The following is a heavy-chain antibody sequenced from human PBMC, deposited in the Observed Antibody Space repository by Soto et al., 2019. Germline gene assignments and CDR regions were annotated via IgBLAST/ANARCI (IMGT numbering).Heavy chain of an antibody. J-gene: IGHJ4*02. Sequence: SETLSLTCTVSGGSISSYYCSWIRQPPGKGLEWIGYIYYSGSTYYNPSLKSRVTISVDTSKNQFSLKLSSVTAADTAVYYCARGDTALYGYFDYWGQGTLVTVSS. CDR2: IYYSGST. D-gene: IGHD5-18*01. CDR3: ARGDTALYGYFDY. V-gene: IGHV4-59*08. CDR1: GGSISSYY.